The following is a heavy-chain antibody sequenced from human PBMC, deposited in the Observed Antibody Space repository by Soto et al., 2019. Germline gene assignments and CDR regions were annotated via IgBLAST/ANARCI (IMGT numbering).Heavy chain of an antibody. V-gene: IGHV3-30-3*01. J-gene: IGHJ3*02. CDR1: GFTFSSYA. CDR3: ARSTYHYSSSWTGNDAFDI. CDR2: ISYDGSNK. Sequence: GSLRLSCAASGFTFSSYAMHWVRQAPGKGLEWVAVISYDGSNKYYADSVKGRFTISRDNSKNTLYLQMNSLRAEDTAVYYCARSTYHYSSSWTGNDAFDIWGQGTMVTVSS. D-gene: IGHD6-13*01.